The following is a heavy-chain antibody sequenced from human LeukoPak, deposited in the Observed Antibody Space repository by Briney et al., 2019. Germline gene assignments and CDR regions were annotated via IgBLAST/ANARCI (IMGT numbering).Heavy chain of an antibody. CDR2: IYYSGST. Sequence: PSETLSLTCAVSGGSISSSYWSWIRQPPGKGLEWIGHIYYSGSTNYNPSLKSLVTISADTSKNQFSLKLSSVTAADTAGYYCARVEGYCSSTSCYELIDYWGQGTLVTVSS. D-gene: IGHD2-2*01. CDR1: GGSISSSY. CDR3: ARVEGYCSSTSCYELIDY. V-gene: IGHV4-59*01. J-gene: IGHJ4*02.